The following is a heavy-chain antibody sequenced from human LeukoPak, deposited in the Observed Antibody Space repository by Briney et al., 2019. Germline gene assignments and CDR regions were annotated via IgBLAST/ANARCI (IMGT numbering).Heavy chain of an antibody. CDR1: GGSLSSGDYY. Sequence: SETLSLTCSVSGGSLSSGDYYWSWIRQHPGKGLEWIGYIYYSGNTYYNPSLKSRVTISMNTSQSQFSLKLTSVTAADTAVYYCARSFCSSTSCFPVWGYYSDYWGQGTQVTVSS. CDR2: IYYSGNT. D-gene: IGHD2-2*01. J-gene: IGHJ4*02. V-gene: IGHV4-31*03. CDR3: ARSFCSSTSCFPVWGYYSDY.